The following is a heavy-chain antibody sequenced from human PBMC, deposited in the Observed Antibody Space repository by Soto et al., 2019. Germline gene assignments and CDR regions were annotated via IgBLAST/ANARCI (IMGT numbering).Heavy chain of an antibody. CDR2: INQDGSVK. CDR3: GRDPGYGALDY. CDR1: GFTFSHYW. J-gene: IGHJ4*02. V-gene: IGHV3-7*01. D-gene: IGHD4-17*01. Sequence: EVQLVDSGGDLVQPGGSLRLSCAASGFTFSHYWMTWVRQAPGKGLEWVANINQDGSVKTYLDSMKGRLTISRDNAQGSLYLQMDSLRAEDTAVYYCGRDPGYGALDYWGQGTLVTVSA.